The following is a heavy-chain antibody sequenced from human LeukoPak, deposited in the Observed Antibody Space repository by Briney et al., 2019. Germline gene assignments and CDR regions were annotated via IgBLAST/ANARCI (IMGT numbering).Heavy chain of an antibody. CDR1: GGSISGYY. D-gene: IGHD2-8*01. CDR2: ISYTGIA. V-gene: IGHV4-59*08. CDR3: ANYYCPDGSCIGFDF. Sequence: PSETLSLTCTVSGGSISGYYWSWIRQPPGKGLEWIGYISYTGIANYNPSLKSRVTISLGTSKNQFSLKLSSVTAADTAVYYCANYYCPDGSCIGFDFWGQGTLVTVSS. J-gene: IGHJ4*02.